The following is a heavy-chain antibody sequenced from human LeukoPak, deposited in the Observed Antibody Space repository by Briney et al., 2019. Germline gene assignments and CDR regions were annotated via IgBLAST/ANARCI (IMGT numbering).Heavy chain of an antibody. V-gene: IGHV3-48*01. Sequence: GGSLRLSCTASGFTFSGAWMTWVRQAPGKGLEWVSYISSRSRTIYYADSVKGRFTISRDNAKNSLYLQMNSLRAEDTAVYYCARDEYYYDSSGYYFPSGLHYWGQGTLVTVSS. CDR3: ARDEYYYDSSGYYFPSGLHY. D-gene: IGHD3-22*01. CDR2: ISSRSRTI. J-gene: IGHJ4*02. CDR1: GFTFSGAW.